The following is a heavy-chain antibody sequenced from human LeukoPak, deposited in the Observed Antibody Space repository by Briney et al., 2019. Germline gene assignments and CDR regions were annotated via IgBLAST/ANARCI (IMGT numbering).Heavy chain of an antibody. D-gene: IGHD5-18*01. V-gene: IGHV1-18*01. J-gene: IGHJ4*02. CDR1: GYTFTSYG. CDR2: ISAYNGNT. Sequence: ASVKVSCKASGYTFTSYGISWVRQAPGQGLEWMGWISAYNGNTNYAQKLQGRVTMTTDASTSTAYMELRSLRSDDTAVYYCAREGNKDTAMAMPFSAFDYWGQGTLVTVSS. CDR3: AREGNKDTAMAMPFSAFDY.